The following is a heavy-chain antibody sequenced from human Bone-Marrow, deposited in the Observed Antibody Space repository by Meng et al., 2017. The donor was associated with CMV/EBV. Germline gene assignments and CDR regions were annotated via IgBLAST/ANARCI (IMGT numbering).Heavy chain of an antibody. CDR3: ARAGPCSSTSCYPPRYYGMAV. Sequence: ASVKVSCKASGYTFTSYDINWVRQATGQGLEWMGWMNPNSGNTGYAQKFQGRVTITRNTSISTAYMELSSLRSEDTAVYYCARAGPCSSTSCYPPRYYGMAVWGQGNTVNVSS. CDR1: GYTFTSYD. V-gene: IGHV1-8*03. CDR2: MNPNSGNT. D-gene: IGHD2-2*01. J-gene: IGHJ6*02.